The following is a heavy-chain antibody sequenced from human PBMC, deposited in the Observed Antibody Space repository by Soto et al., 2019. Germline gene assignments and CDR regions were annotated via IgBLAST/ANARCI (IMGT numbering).Heavy chain of an antibody. D-gene: IGHD3-10*01. V-gene: IGHV4-31*03. Sequence: SETLSLTCTVSGGSISTSGYYWNWIRQHPGKGLEWIGYIYYSGSTYYNPSLQSRLTISLDTSKNQFSLRLSSVTAADTAVYYCARERGGEFLFGYWGHGTLVTVSS. CDR2: IYYSGST. CDR1: GGSISTSGYY. J-gene: IGHJ4*01. CDR3: ARERGGEFLFGY.